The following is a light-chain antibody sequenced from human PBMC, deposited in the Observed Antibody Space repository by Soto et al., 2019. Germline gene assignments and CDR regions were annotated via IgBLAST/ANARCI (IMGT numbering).Light chain of an antibody. Sequence: DIQMTQSPSSLSASVGDRFTITCQASQDISNYLNWYQQKPGKAPKLLIYDASNLETGVPSRFSGSGSGTDFTFTISSLQPEDFATYYCQQANSFPHTFGQGTRLEIK. V-gene: IGKV1-33*01. CDR2: DAS. CDR3: QQANSFPHT. CDR1: QDISNY. J-gene: IGKJ5*01.